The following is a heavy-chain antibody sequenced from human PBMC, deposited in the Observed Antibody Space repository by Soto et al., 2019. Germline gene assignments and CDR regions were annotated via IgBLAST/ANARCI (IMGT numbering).Heavy chain of an antibody. CDR2: MNPNSGNR. Sequence: QVQLVQSGAEVRKPGASVKVSCKASGYTFTNYDINWVRQAPGEGLEWMGWMNPNSGNRGFGQKFQGRVTMTSNSSISTAYMELPSPSSDDTAVYFCARGGDVASFPSYPYYVAVWGEGTTVTVSS. J-gene: IGHJ6*03. CDR1: GYTFTNYD. V-gene: IGHV1-8*01. D-gene: IGHD2-21*01. CDR3: ARGGDVASFPSYPYYVAV.